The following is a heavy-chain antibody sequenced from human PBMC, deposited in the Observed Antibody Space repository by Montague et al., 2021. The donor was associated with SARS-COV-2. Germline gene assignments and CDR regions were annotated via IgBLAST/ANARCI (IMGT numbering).Heavy chain of an antibody. V-gene: IGHV4-59*08. CDR3: ARGWAFDP. CDR1: GGSTASHY. D-gene: IGHD6-19*01. CDR2: VYYNRDT. Sequence: SETLSLTCTVSGGSTASHYWNWFLQSPGKRPEWIVYVYYNRDTKYNPSLQSRGTISIDTSENQYSLRLNSVTAADTAVYFCARGWAFDPWGQGRLVTVSS. J-gene: IGHJ3*01.